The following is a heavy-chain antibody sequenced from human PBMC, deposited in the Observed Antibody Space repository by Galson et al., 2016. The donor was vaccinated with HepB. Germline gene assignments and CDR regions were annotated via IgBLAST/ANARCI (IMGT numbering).Heavy chain of an antibody. CDR2: IGSDSRYI. J-gene: IGHJ4*02. V-gene: IGHV3-21*01. Sequence: SLRLSCAASGFTFITYSMNWVRQAPGKGLEWVSSIGSDSRYIYYADSVKGRFTISRDNAKNSLFLHTHSLRAEDTAVYYCARSGWFGEFDYWGQGTLVTVSS. D-gene: IGHD3-10*01. CDR1: GFTFITYS. CDR3: ARSGWFGEFDY.